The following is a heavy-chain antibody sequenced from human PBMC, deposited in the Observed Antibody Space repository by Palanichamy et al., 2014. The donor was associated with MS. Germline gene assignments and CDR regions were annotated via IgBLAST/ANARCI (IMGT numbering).Heavy chain of an antibody. D-gene: IGHD1-14*01. V-gene: IGHV4-34*01. CDR2: INHSGSA. Sequence: QVQLHRWGAGLLKPSETLSLTCSVHGGSFSGHYWNWIGDINHSGSANYNPSLKSRLTISGDPSKNQFSLNLTSVTAADTAVYYCASRIRGTGAFDFWGQGAMVTVSS. CDR1: GGSFSGHY. J-gene: IGHJ3*01. CDR3: ASRIRGTGAFDF.